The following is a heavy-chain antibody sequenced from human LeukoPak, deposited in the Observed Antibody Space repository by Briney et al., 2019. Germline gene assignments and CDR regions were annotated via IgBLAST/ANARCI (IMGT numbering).Heavy chain of an antibody. V-gene: IGHV3-23*01. CDR1: GFTFSSYA. CDR3: ARGSLGFN. CDR2: ISGSGGST. J-gene: IGHJ4*02. Sequence: GGSLRLSCAASGFTFSSYAMSWVRQAPGKGLEWVSAISGSGGSTYYADSVKGRFTISRDNAKNSLHLQMNSLRAEDTAVYYCARGSLGFNWGQGTLVTVSS. D-gene: IGHD3-16*01.